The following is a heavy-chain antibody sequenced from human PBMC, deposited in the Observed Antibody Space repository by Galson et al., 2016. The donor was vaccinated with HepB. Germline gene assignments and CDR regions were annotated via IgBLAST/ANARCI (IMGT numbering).Heavy chain of an antibody. Sequence: SETLSLTCGVHGGSFNAHYWSWIRQPPGKGLEWIGEINHGGDTKYNPSLRTRATISVDASKNQFSFNLTSTTAADTAVYYCARVVGAATKWFDPWGPGNLVIVSS. V-gene: IGHV4-34*01. D-gene: IGHD2-15*01. CDR1: GGSFNAHY. J-gene: IGHJ5*02. CDR2: INHGGDT. CDR3: ARVVGAATKWFDP.